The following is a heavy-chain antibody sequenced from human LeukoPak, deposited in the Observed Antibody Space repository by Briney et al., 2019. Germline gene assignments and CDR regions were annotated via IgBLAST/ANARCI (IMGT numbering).Heavy chain of an antibody. D-gene: IGHD3-22*01. CDR1: GGSISSYY. CDR2: ISTSGST. V-gene: IGHV4-4*07. J-gene: IGHJ4*02. CDR3: ARDDSSGYYSYYFDY. Sequence: PSETLSLTCTVSGGSISSYYWSWMRQPAGKGLESIGHISTSGSTYYNPSLKSRVTISVDTSKNQFSLKLSSVTAADTAVYYCARDDSSGYYSYYFDYWGQGTLVTVSS.